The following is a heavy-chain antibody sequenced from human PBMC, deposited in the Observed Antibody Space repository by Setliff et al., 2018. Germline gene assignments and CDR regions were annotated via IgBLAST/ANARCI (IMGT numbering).Heavy chain of an antibody. D-gene: IGHD3-22*01. CDR2: ISSSSSYI. V-gene: IGHV3-21*04. CDR3: VKDWQNYFDSSGYYGYYDY. CDR1: GFTFSSYS. Sequence: PGGSLRLSCAASGFTFSSYSLNWVRQAPGKGLEWVSSISSSSSYIYYADSVQGRFTISRDNSKKTLYLQMNSLRAEDTAVYYCVKDWQNYFDSSGYYGYYDYWGQGTLVTVSS. J-gene: IGHJ4*02.